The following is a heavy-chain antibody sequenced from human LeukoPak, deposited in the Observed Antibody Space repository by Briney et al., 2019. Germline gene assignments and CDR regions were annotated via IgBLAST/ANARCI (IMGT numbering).Heavy chain of an antibody. CDR1: GFTFSSYW. J-gene: IGHJ6*03. D-gene: IGHD6-6*01. V-gene: IGHV3-7*01. CDR3: ASLQLLPYSSSSRYYYYYYYMDV. Sequence: PGGSLRLSCAASGFTFSSYWMSWVRQAPGKGLEWVANIKQDGSEKYYVDSVKGRFTISRDNAKNSLYLQMNSLRAEDTAVYYCASLQLLPYSSSSRYYYYYYYMDVWGKGTTVTASS. CDR2: IKQDGSEK.